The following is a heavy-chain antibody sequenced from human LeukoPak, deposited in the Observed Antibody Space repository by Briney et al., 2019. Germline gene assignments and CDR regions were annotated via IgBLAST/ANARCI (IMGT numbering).Heavy chain of an antibody. D-gene: IGHD5-12*01. CDR3: ARYGAYDFNY. CDR1: GFFFSTYV. V-gene: IGHV3-30-3*01. CDR2: ISYDGSNK. J-gene: IGHJ4*02. Sequence: GGSLRLSCAASGFFFSTYVMTWVRQAPGKGLEWVAVISYDGSNKYYADSVKGRFTISRDNSKNTLYLQMNSLRAEDAALYYCARYGAYDFNYWGQGTLVTVSS.